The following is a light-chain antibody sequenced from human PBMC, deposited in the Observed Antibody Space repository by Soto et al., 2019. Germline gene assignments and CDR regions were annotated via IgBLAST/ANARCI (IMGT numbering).Light chain of an antibody. CDR1: QSISSW. V-gene: IGKV1-5*01. J-gene: IGKJ4*01. Sequence: DIQMTQSPSTLSASVGDRVTITCRASQSISSWLAWYQQKPGKAPKLLIYDASSLESGVPSRFRGSGSGTEFTLTISSLQPDDLATYYYQQYNSYSLTFGGGTKVEI. CDR3: QQYNSYSLT. CDR2: DAS.